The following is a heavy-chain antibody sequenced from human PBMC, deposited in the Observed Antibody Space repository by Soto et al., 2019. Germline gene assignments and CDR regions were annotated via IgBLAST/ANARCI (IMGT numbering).Heavy chain of an antibody. J-gene: IGHJ5*02. Sequence: EVQLLESGGGLVQTGGSLRLSCVASGFTFRNYAMSWVRQAPGKGLEWVSPIHGGSVGTYYADSVKGRFTVSRDDSKEALYLQMGGLRVDDTAVYFCAEDAVPGNGNWDWFVPLGQGTLVTVSS. CDR1: GFTFRNYA. V-gene: IGHV3-23*01. CDR3: AEDAVPGNGNWDWFVP. CDR2: IHGGSVGT. D-gene: IGHD6-19*01.